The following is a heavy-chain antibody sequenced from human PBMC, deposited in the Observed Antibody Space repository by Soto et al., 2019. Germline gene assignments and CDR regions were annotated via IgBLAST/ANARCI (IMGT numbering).Heavy chain of an antibody. CDR3: ARAYYDFWSGYWAVDP. CDR2: ISAYNGNT. Sequence: ASVKVSCKASGYTFTSYGISWVRQAPGQGLEWMGWISAYNGNTNYAQKLQGRVTMTTDTSTSTAYMELRSLRSDDTAVYYCARAYYDFWSGYWAVDPWGQGTLVTVSS. D-gene: IGHD3-3*01. CDR1: GYTFTSYG. J-gene: IGHJ5*02. V-gene: IGHV1-18*01.